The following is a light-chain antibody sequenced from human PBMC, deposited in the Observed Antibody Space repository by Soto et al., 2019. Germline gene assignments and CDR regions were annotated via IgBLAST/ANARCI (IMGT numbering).Light chain of an antibody. J-gene: IGKJ1*01. CDR3: QQYNNWPPMA. CDR1: QSVSSN. V-gene: IGKV3-15*01. CDR2: GAS. Sequence: EIVMTQSPATLSVSPGERATLSCRASQSVSSNLAWYQQKPGQSPRLLIYGASARATVIPARFSGSGSGTEFTLTISSLQSGDFAVYYCQQYNNWPPMAFGQGTKVEIK.